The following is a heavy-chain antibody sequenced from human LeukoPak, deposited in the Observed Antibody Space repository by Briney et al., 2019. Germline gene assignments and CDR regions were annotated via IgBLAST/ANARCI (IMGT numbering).Heavy chain of an antibody. V-gene: IGHV3-21*01. CDR3: ARAPTVLVGYCSSSSCQADY. CDR1: GFTFSSYS. D-gene: IGHD2-2*01. J-gene: IGHJ4*02. Sequence: GGSLRLSCAASGFTFSSYSMNWVRQAPGKGLEWVSSISSSSSYIYYADSVKGRFTISRDNSKNTLYLQMNSLRAEDTAVYYCARAPTVLVGYCSSSSCQADYWGQGTLVTVSS. CDR2: ISSSSSYI.